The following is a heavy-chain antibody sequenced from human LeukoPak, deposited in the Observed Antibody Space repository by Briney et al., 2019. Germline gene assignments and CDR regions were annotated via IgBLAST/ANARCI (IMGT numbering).Heavy chain of an antibody. CDR3: ARVGRFLEWLPFDY. CDR1: GFTFSIYA. Sequence: GGSLRLSCAASGFTFSIYAMSWVRQAPGKGLEWVSTIGGSGGSTYYADSVKGRFTISRDNSKNTLYLQMNSLRAEDTAVYYCARVGRFLEWLPFDYWGQGTLVTVSS. CDR2: IGGSGGST. J-gene: IGHJ4*02. D-gene: IGHD3-3*01. V-gene: IGHV3-23*01.